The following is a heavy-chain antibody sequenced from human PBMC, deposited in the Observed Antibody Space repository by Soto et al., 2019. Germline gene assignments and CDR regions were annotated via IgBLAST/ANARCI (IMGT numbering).Heavy chain of an antibody. CDR2: IYYSGST. J-gene: IGHJ4*02. D-gene: IGHD2-2*02. Sequence: SETLSLTCTVSGGSISSSSYYWGWIRQPPGKGLEWIGSIYYSGSTYYNPSLKSRVTISVDTSKNQFSLKPSSVTAADTAVYYCARQANRGKDTKIVVVPAAISYSNYFPDYFDYWGQGTLVTVSS. CDR3: ARQANRGKDTKIVVVPAAISYSNYFPDYFDY. V-gene: IGHV4-39*01. CDR1: GGSISSSSYY.